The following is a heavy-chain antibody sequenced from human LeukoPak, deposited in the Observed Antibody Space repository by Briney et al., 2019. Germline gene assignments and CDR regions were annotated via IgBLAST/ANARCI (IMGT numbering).Heavy chain of an antibody. V-gene: IGHV3-21*01. CDR2: ISSSSSYI. J-gene: IGHJ6*03. Sequence: WGYLTLYCAASGFTFSSYSMNWVRQAPGQGLVWVLSISSSSSYISYADSVKVRFTIYRSNAKNSLYLQMNSLRAEDTAVYYCAREVRYYYNMDVWGKGTTVTVSS. CDR3: AREVRYYYNMDV. CDR1: GFTFSSYS.